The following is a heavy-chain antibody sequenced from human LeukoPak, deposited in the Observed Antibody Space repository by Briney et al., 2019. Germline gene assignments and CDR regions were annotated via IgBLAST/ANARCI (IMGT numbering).Heavy chain of an antibody. CDR2: ITWDGGST. J-gene: IGHJ4*02. CDR3: SKARGGGRDLFDY. CDR1: GFSFDDYS. D-gene: IGHD6-25*01. Sequence: PGGSLRLSCAASGFSFDDYSMHWVRQAPGKGLEWVSLITWDGGSTYYADSVKGRFTISRDNSKNSLYLQMHSLRAEDSALYYCSKARGGGRDLFDYWGQGTLVTVPS. V-gene: IGHV3-43D*03.